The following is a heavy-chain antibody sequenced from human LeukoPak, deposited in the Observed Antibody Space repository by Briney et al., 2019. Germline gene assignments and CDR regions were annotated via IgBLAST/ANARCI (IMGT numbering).Heavy chain of an antibody. J-gene: IGHJ1*01. CDR3: ARLGVAGDPSSAEYFQH. Sequence: ASVKVSCNASGYTFTSYAISWVRQAPGQGLDWMGRISLYNPKTSYAQKFQGGVTMTTDTSTSTAYMELRSLRSDDTAVYYCARLGVAGDPSSAEYFQHWGQGTLLTVSS. CDR2: ISLYNPKT. V-gene: IGHV1-18*01. CDR1: GYTFTSYA. D-gene: IGHD6-19*01.